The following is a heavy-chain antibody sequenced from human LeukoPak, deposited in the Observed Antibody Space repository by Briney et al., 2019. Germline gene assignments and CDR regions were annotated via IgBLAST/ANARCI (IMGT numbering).Heavy chain of an antibody. J-gene: IGHJ4*02. D-gene: IGHD1-7*01. V-gene: IGHV4-59*01. Sequence: SETLSLTCTVSGVSISIYYWSWVRQPPGKGLEWIGYIYNSGNTYYNPSLKSRVTISVDTSKNQFSLRLSSVTAADAAVYYCVRDRELNYWGQGILATVSS. CDR3: VRDRELNY. CDR2: IYNSGNT. CDR1: GVSISIYY.